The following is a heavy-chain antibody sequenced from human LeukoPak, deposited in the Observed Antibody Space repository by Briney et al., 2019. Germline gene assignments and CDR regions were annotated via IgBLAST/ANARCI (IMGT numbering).Heavy chain of an antibody. CDR1: GFTFSSYW. CDR2: IKSDGTST. Sequence: PGGSLRLSCAVSGFTFSSYWMHWVRQAPGKGLVWVSRIKSDGTSTDYADSVKGRFTISRDNVKNTLYLQMNSLRAEDTGVYYCARSRTFAFEIWGQGTMVSVPS. V-gene: IGHV3-74*01. D-gene: IGHD1-1*01. J-gene: IGHJ3*02. CDR3: ARSRTFAFEI.